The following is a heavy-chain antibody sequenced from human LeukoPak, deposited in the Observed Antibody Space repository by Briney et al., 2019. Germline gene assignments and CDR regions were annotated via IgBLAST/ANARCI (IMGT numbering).Heavy chain of an antibody. J-gene: IGHJ4*02. CDR2: IYYSGKT. CDR3: ARGAPSDY. V-gene: IGHV4-59*08. CDR1: GGSISSYY. Sequence: SETLSLTCTVSGGSISSYYWNWIRQPPGKGLEWIGYIYYSGKTYYDPSLKSRVTISVDTSKNQFSLKLSSVTAADTAVYFCARGAPSDYWGQGTPVTVSS.